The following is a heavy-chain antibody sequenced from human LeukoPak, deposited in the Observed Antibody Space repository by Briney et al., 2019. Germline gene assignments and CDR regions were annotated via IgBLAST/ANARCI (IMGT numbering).Heavy chain of an antibody. J-gene: IGHJ4*02. CDR2: IRYDGSNK. CDR1: GFTFSSYG. CDR3: AKDEVSYGYAVYFDY. D-gene: IGHD5-18*01. Sequence: PGGSLRLSCAASGFTFSSYGMHWVRQAPGKGLEWVAFIRYDGSNKYYADSVKGRFTISRDNSKNTLYLQMNSLRAEDTAVYYCAKDEVSYGYAVYFDYWGQGTLVTVSS. V-gene: IGHV3-30*02.